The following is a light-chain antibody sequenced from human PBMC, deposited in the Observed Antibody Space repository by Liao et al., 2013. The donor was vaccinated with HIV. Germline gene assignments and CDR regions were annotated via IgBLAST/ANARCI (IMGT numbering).Light chain of an antibody. CDR2: QDN. V-gene: IGLV3-1*01. CDR3: QAWDISTHVV. CDR1: YLGDKY. J-gene: IGLJ2*01. Sequence: SSELTQSPSVSVSPGQTASITCSGDYLGDKYASWYQHKPGQAPVLVIYQDNKRPSGIPERFSGSNSGNTATLTISGTQAIDEAVYYCQAWDISTHVVFGGGTKLTVL.